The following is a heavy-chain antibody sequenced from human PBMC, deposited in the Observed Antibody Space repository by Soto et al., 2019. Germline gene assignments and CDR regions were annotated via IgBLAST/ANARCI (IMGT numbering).Heavy chain of an antibody. CDR3: DPGGNVSGHHAFDV. J-gene: IGHJ3*01. V-gene: IGHV5-10-1*01. CDR1: RYSFTNIW. D-gene: IGHD5-12*01. Sequence: LKVSCERSRYSFTNIWLQWVRQMPGKGLESMGRIYPGDSVTIYNLSFQGHVTMSADKAIHTVHLQWSSLKASHTAMYFCDPGGNVSGHHAFDVRGRGIIVTVS. CDR2: IYPGDSVT.